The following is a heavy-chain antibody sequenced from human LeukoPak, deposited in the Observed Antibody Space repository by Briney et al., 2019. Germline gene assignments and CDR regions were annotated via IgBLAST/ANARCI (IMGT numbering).Heavy chain of an antibody. CDR1: GYTFTSYY. J-gene: IGHJ4*02. D-gene: IGHD3-22*01. CDR2: INPSGGST. CDR3: ARTPLTTTTYYYDSSGYYPPDPYFDY. Sequence: GASVKVSCKASGYTFTSYYMHWVRQAPGQGLEWMGIINPSGGSTSYAQKFQGRVTMTRDTSTSTVYMELSSLRSEDTAVYYCARTPLTTTTYYYDSSGYYPPDPYFDYWGQGTLVTVSS. V-gene: IGHV1-46*01.